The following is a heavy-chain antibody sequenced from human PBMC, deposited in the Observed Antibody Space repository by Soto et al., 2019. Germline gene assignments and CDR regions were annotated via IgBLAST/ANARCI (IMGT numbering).Heavy chain of an antibody. CDR1: GGSISSGDNY. CDR3: ARVTYSSSWFPFDF. J-gene: IGHJ4*02. Sequence: ASETLSLTCTVSGGSISSGDNYWSWIRQPPGKGLEWIGHSGSTNYNPSLKSRVTISVDTSKNQFSLKLSSVIAADTAVYYCARVTYSSSWFPFDFWGRGTLVTVSS. D-gene: IGHD6-13*01. V-gene: IGHV4-30-4*01. CDR2: SGST.